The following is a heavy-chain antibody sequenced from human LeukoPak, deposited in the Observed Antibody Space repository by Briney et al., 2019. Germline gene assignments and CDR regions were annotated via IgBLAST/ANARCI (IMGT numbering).Heavy chain of an antibody. D-gene: IGHD3-22*01. V-gene: IGHV1-18*01. Sequence: ASVKVSCKASGYTFTSYGISWVRQAPGQALEWMGWLSAYNGNTNYAQKLQGRVTMTTDTSTSTAYMELRSLRSDDTAVYYCARDGSIVVVMYYYYGMDVWGQGTTVTVSS. J-gene: IGHJ6*02. CDR1: GYTFTSYG. CDR3: ARDGSIVVVMYYYYGMDV. CDR2: LSAYNGNT.